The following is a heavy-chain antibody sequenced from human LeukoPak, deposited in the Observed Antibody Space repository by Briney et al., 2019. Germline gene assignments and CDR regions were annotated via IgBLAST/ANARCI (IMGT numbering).Heavy chain of an antibody. D-gene: IGHD3-3*02. Sequence: GGSLRLSCAASGFIVSNTYMTWVRQAPGKGLEWVSVIHSDGSTYYADSVKGRFTVSRDNSKNMLFLRMNSLRVEDTAVYFCASLARDYWGQGTLASVSS. CDR1: GFIVSNTY. J-gene: IGHJ4*02. CDR3: ASLARDY. V-gene: IGHV3-53*01. CDR2: IHSDGST.